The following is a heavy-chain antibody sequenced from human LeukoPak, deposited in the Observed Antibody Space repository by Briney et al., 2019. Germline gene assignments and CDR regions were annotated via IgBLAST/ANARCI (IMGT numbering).Heavy chain of an antibody. CDR1: GFTFSSHS. Sequence: QTGGSLRLSCAASGFTFSSHSMNWVRQAPGKGLEWVSHISSSGNTIYYAESVKGRFTISRDNAKNSLYLQMNSLRVEDTADCLGGLVGIGGQGTLVTVST. D-gene: IGHD1-26*01. CDR3: GLVGI. J-gene: IGHJ4*02. V-gene: IGHV3-48*01. CDR2: ISSSGNTI.